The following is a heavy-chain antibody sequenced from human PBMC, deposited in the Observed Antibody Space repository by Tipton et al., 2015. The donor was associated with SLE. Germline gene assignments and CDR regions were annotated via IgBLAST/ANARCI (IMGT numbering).Heavy chain of an antibody. V-gene: IGHV3-23*03. CDR3: ARWGRFEWIPGDFYYFAMDV. J-gene: IGHJ6*02. Sequence: SLRLSCAASGFTFRNYAMGWVRQAPGKGLEWVSAVYSGGNTYYGDSVKGRFTISRDNSKNTVHLQMNSLRVEDTAVYYCARWGRFEWIPGDFYYFAMDVWGQGTAVSVSS. CDR2: VYSGGNT. D-gene: IGHD5-18*01. CDR1: GFTFRNYA.